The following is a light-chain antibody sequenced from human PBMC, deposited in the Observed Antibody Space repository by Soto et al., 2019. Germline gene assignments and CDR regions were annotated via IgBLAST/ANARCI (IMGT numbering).Light chain of an antibody. CDR1: QSVSSN. Sequence: EIVMTQSPATLSVSPGERATLSCRASQSVSSNLAWYQQKPGQTPSLLIYGASTRATGIPDRFTGSGSGTDFTLTISRLEPEDFAVYYCQQYVSSPWAFGQGTKVDI. CDR2: GAS. V-gene: IGKV3-20*01. CDR3: QQYVSSPWA. J-gene: IGKJ1*01.